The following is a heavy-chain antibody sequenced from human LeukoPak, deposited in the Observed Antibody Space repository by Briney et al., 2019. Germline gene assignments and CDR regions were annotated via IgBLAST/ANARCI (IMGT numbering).Heavy chain of an antibody. CDR1: GGSISSGGYY. Sequence: PSQTLSLTCTVSGGSISSGGYYWSWIRQPPGKGLEWIGYIYHSGSTYYNPSLKSRVTISVDTSKNQFSLKLSSVTAADTALYYCASPVHYDFWSGYYRPFDAFDIWGQGTMVTVSS. J-gene: IGHJ3*02. V-gene: IGHV4-30-2*01. D-gene: IGHD3-3*01. CDR2: IYHSGST. CDR3: ASPVHYDFWSGYYRPFDAFDI.